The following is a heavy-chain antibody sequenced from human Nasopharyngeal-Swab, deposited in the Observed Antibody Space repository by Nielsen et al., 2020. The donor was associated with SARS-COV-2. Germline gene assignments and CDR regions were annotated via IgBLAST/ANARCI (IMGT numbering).Heavy chain of an antibody. Sequence: GESLKNSCAAAGFRFPYFGLHWVPQAPGEGLEWGSAISGSGGSTYYADSVKGRFTISRDNSKNTLYLQMNSLRAEDTAVYYCAKARLGVLLWFGELRHFDYWGQGTLVTVSS. CDR3: AKARLGVLLWFGELRHFDY. J-gene: IGHJ4*02. CDR2: ISGSGGST. CDR1: GFRFPYFG. V-gene: IGHV3-23*01. D-gene: IGHD3-10*01.